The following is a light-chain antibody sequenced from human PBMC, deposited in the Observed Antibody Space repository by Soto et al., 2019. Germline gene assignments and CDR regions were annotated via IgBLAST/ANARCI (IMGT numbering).Light chain of an antibody. CDR3: QQYNSYSPMYT. CDR2: KAS. Sequence: DIQMTQSPSTLSASVGDRVTITCRASQSISSWLAWYQQKPGKAPKLLIYKASSLECGVPSRFSGSGSGTEFTLTISSLQPDVFATYYCQQYNSYSPMYTFGQGTKLEIK. J-gene: IGKJ2*01. V-gene: IGKV1-5*03. CDR1: QSISSW.